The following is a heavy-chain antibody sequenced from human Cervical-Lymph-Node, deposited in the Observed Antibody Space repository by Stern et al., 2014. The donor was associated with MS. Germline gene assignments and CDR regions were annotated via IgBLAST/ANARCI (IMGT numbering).Heavy chain of an antibody. Sequence: VQLVQSGAEVKKPGSSVKVSCKASGGTLSSYAISWLRQAPGQGLEWMGGIVPIFGRTNYAQRFQGRVTITADESTNTAYMEISSLTSEDTAIYYCATGERKYNWFDPWGQGTLVTVSA. D-gene: IGHD1-1*01. CDR1: GGTLSSYA. V-gene: IGHV1-69*12. CDR2: IVPIFGRT. CDR3: ATGERKYNWFDP. J-gene: IGHJ5*02.